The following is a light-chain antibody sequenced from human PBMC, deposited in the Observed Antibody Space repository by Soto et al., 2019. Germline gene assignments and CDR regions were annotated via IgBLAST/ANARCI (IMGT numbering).Light chain of an antibody. Sequence: EIVMTQSPATLSVSPGERATLSCRASQSISNNLAWYQHKPGQAPSLLIYVASTRATGIPARFSGSGSGTEFTLTISSLQSEDFAVYYCQQYSNWPPWTFGQGTKVEI. CDR3: QQYSNWPPWT. CDR1: QSISNN. J-gene: IGKJ1*01. V-gene: IGKV3-15*01. CDR2: VAS.